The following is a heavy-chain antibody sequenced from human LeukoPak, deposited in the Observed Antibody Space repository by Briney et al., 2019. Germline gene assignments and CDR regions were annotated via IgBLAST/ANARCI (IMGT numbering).Heavy chain of an antibody. CDR3: AKDGLYASGLGNWFDP. J-gene: IGHJ5*02. Sequence: PGGSLRLSCAASGFTFSNYGMHWVRQAPGKGLEWVAFIRYDGSNKYYADSVKGRFTISRDNSKNTLYLQMNSLRIEDTAVYYCAKDGLYASGLGNWFDPWGQGTLVTVSS. CDR1: GFTFSNYG. CDR2: IRYDGSNK. D-gene: IGHD3-10*01. V-gene: IGHV3-30*02.